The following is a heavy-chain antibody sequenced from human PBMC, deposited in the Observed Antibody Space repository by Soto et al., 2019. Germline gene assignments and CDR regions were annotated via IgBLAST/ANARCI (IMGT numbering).Heavy chain of an antibody. J-gene: IGHJ6*02. CDR1: GGSISSGGYY. CDR3: AREVRGGSGSYYKGYYYYGMDV. CDR2: IYYSGST. V-gene: IGHV4-31*02. D-gene: IGHD3-10*01. Sequence: SGGSISSGGYYWSWIRQHPGKGLEWIGYIYYSGSTYYNPSLKSRVTISVDTSKNQFSLKLSSVTAADTAVYYCAREVRGGSGSYYKGYYYYGMDVWGQGTTVTVSS.